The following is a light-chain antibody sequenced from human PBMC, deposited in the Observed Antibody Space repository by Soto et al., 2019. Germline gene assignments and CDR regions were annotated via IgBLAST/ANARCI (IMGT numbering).Light chain of an antibody. V-gene: IGLV1-40*01. Sequence: QSVLTQPPSVSGAPGQRVTISCTGSSSNIGAGYDVHWYQHLPGRAPKLLIYGNTNRPSGVTDRFSGSKSGTSASLAITGLQAEDEADYYCLSFDSSLSVVFGGGTKLTVL. CDR3: LSFDSSLSVV. CDR2: GNT. J-gene: IGLJ2*01. CDR1: SSNIGAGYD.